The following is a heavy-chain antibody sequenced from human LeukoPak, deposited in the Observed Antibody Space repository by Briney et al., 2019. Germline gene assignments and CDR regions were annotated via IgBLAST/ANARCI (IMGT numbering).Heavy chain of an antibody. CDR1: GGSISGYH. CDR2: IYYSGSS. V-gene: IGHV4-59*01. CDR3: ARVPRSYYYYYYMDV. Sequence: TSETLSLTCNVSGGSISGYHWSWIRQPPGKGLEWLGYIYYSGSSNYNPSLKSRVTISADTSKNQFSLKLSSVTAADTAVYYCARVPRSYYYYYYMDVWGKGTTATVSS. J-gene: IGHJ6*03.